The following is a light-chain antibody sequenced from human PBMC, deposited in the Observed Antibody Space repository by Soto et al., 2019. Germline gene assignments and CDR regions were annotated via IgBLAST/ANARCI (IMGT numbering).Light chain of an antibody. J-gene: IGKJ5*01. CDR2: DAS. CDR1: QSVSTR. CDR3: QQYDNLTPRIT. V-gene: IGKV1-33*01. Sequence: DIQMTQSPFTLSSSVVGRVTITCRXSQSVSTRLAWHQQKPGKAPKVLIYDASNLETGVPSRFSGSGSGTDFTFTISSLQPEDIATYYCQQYDNLTPRITFGQGTRLEIK.